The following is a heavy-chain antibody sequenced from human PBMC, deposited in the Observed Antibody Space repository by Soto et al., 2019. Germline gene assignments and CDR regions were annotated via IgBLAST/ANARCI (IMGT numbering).Heavy chain of an antibody. V-gene: IGHV5-51*01. CDR2: IYPGNSDT. J-gene: IGHJ4*02. CDR1: GYNFDNYW. D-gene: IGHD3-9*01. CDR3: ARHVYYDVLKKNY. Sequence: ELQLVQSGAEIKKPGECLKISCKGSGYNFDNYWIGWVSQMPGKGLEWMGIIYPGNSDTRYSPSFQGQVTISADTSISTAYLEWSSLKASDTAIYYCARHVYYDVLKKNYWGQGTLVTVSS.